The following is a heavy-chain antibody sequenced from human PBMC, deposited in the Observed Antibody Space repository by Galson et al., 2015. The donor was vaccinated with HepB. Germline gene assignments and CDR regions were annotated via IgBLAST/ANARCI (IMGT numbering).Heavy chain of an antibody. CDR1: GFTFSSYG. CDR2: IWYDGSNK. V-gene: IGHV3-33*01. Sequence: SLRLSCAASGFTFSSYGMHWVRQAPGKGLEWVAVIWYDGSNKYYADSVKGRFTISRDNSKNTLYLQMNSLRAEDTAVYYCARDRVGANSAFDIWGQGTMVTVSS. J-gene: IGHJ3*02. D-gene: IGHD1-26*01. CDR3: ARDRVGANSAFDI.